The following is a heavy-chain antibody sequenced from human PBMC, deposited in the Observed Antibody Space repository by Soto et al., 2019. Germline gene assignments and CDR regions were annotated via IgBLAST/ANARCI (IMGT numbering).Heavy chain of an antibody. J-gene: IGHJ3*02. CDR3: ASLPTYYYDSSGYLGNDI. D-gene: IGHD3-22*01. CDR1: GFTFSSYA. V-gene: IGHV3-30-3*01. Sequence: QVQLVESGGGVVQPGRSLRLSCAASGFTFSSYAMHWVRQAPGKGLEWVAVISYDGSNKYYADSVKGRFTISRDNSKNTLYLQMNSLRAEDTAVYYCASLPTYYYDSSGYLGNDIWGQGTMVTVSS. CDR2: ISYDGSNK.